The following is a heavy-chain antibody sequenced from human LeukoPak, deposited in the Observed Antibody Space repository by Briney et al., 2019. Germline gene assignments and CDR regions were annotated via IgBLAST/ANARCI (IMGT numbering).Heavy chain of an antibody. Sequence: ASVKVSCKASGYTFTSYGISWVRQAPGQGLEWMGWISAYNGNTNYAQKLQGRVTMTTDTSTSTAYMELRSLISDDTAVYYCARTGDLDYYYYGMDVWGQGTTVTVSS. CDR2: ISAYNGNT. CDR1: GYTFTSYG. CDR3: ARTGDLDYYYYGMDV. J-gene: IGHJ6*02. D-gene: IGHD4-17*01. V-gene: IGHV1-18*01.